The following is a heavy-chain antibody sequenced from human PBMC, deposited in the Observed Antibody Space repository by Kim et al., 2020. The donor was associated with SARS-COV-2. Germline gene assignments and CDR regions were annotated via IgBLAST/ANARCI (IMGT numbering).Heavy chain of an antibody. V-gene: IGHV5-51*01. J-gene: IGHJ6*02. CDR2: IYPGDSDT. CDR3: ARGYSGYDFYYYYYGMDV. CDR1: GYSFTSYW. D-gene: IGHD5-12*01. Sequence: GESLKISCKGSGYSFTSYWIGWVRQMPGKGLEWMGIIYPGDSDTRYSPSFQGQVTISADNSISTAYLQWSSLKASDTAMYYCARGYSGYDFYYYYYGMDVWGQGTTVTVSS.